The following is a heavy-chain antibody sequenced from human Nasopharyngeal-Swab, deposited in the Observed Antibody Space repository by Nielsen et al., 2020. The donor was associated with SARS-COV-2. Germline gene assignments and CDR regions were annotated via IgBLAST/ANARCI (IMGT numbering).Heavy chain of an antibody. J-gene: IGHJ4*02. V-gene: IGHV7-4-1*02. CDR1: GYTFTSNV. D-gene: IGHD1-1*01. CDR2: ISTKTGAP. Sequence: ASVKVSCKASGYTFTSNVLNWVRQAPGQGPEYIGWISTKTGAPTYAQAFTGRFVISLDTPASTTYLQISSLKADDTAVYYCARENQEYANIWIDYWGQGTQVTVSS. CDR3: ARENQEYANIWIDY.